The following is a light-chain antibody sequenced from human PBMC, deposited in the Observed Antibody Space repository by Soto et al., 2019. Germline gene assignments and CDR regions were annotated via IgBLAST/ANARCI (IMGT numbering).Light chain of an antibody. J-gene: IGKJ1*01. Sequence: ERMLTQSPDTPSVSPGGRTTLSCRASQTVGSNLAWYQQKPGQAPRLLIYGASTRASGIPARFSGSGSATEFTLTISSLQSEDFAVYYCQQYNNWPWTFGQGTKVDIK. V-gene: IGKV3-15*01. CDR3: QQYNNWPWT. CDR2: GAS. CDR1: QTVGSN.